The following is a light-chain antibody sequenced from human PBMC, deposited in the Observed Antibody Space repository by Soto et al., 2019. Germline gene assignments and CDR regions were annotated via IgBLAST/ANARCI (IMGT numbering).Light chain of an antibody. J-gene: IGLJ3*02. V-gene: IGLV1-40*01. CDR1: SSNIGAGYD. Sequence: QSVLTQPPSVSGAPGQRVTISCTGSSSNIGAGYDVHWYQQLPGTAPKLLVYGNSYRPSGVPDRFSGSKSGTSASLAITGPKLGNGLDISGRPYESGLSVVFGGGTKLTVL. CDR2: GNS. CDR3: RPYESGLSVV.